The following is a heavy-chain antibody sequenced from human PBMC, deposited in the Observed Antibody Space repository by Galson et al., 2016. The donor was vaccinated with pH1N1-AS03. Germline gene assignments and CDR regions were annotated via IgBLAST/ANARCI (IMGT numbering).Heavy chain of an antibody. Sequence: SLRLSCAASGFTFRSYEMNWVRQAPGKGLEWVSYISSSGSTIYYADSVKGRFTLSRDNAKNSLYLQMNSLRAVDTAVYYCARVGVVGPPYGMDVWGQGTTVTVSS. CDR1: GFTFRSYE. CDR3: ARVGVVGPPYGMDV. D-gene: IGHD2-15*01. V-gene: IGHV3-48*03. CDR2: ISSSGSTI. J-gene: IGHJ6*02.